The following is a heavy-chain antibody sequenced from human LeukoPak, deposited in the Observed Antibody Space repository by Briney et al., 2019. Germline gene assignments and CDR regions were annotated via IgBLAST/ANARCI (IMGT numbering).Heavy chain of an antibody. CDR2: IYYSGST. V-gene: IGHV4-38-2*01. Sequence: GSLRLSCAASGFTFSSYAMSWVRQAPGKGLEWIGSIYYSGSTYYNPSLKSRVTISVDTSKNQFSLKLSSVTAADTAVYYCARISWTGTAYYYYYMDVWGKGTTVTISS. J-gene: IGHJ6*03. CDR1: GFTFSSYA. D-gene: IGHD1-1*01. CDR3: ARISWTGTAYYYYYMDV.